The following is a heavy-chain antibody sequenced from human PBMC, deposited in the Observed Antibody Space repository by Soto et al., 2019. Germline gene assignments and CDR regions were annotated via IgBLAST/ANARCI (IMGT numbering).Heavy chain of an antibody. V-gene: IGHV3-15*07. CDR1: GFSFSPAW. CDR3: IWQQDFYYGKAV. CDR2: MKSYRGGGTT. Sequence: EVQLVESGGGLVTRGGSLRLSCTGTGFSFSPAWMNWVRQAPGKGLEWVGRMKSYRGGGTTDYAATVQGRFTISRDDSKNTLYLQMNSPKFEDTALYFCIWQQDFYYGKAVWGQGTTVTVSS. J-gene: IGHJ6*02. D-gene: IGHD6-13*01.